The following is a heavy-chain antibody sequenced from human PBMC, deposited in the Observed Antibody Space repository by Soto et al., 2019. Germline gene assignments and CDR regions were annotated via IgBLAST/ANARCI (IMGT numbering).Heavy chain of an antibody. CDR1: GVAISRGDYY. CDR3: SRDREVTTRFDY. D-gene: IGHD3-10*01. CDR2: IYYSGST. V-gene: IGHV4-30-4*01. J-gene: IGHJ4*02. Sequence: QVQLQESGPGLVKPSQTLSLPCTVSGVAISRGDYYWSWIRLPPGKGLEWIGYIYYSGSTCYNPSLRSRVTISVDTSKNQFSLKLSSVTAADTAVYYCSRDREVTTRFDYWGEGTLVTVSS.